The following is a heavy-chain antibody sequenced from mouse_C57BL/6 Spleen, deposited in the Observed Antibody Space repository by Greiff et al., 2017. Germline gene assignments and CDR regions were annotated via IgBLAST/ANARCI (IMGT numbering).Heavy chain of an antibody. CDR1: GFTFSDYG. CDR3: ATGDYYGSSYPAWFAY. Sequence: DVMLVESGGGLVQPGGSLKLSCAASGFTFSDYGMAWVRQAPRKGPEWVAFISNLAYSIYYADTVTGRFTISRENAKNTLYLEMSSLRSEDTAMYYCATGDYYGSSYPAWFAYWGQGTLVTVSA. CDR2: ISNLAYSI. V-gene: IGHV5-15*01. D-gene: IGHD1-1*01. J-gene: IGHJ3*01.